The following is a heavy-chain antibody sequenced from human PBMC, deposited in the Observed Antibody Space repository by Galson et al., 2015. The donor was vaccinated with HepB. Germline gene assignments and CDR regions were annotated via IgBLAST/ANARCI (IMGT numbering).Heavy chain of an antibody. CDR3: ARCPFRNYYGSGTYFDY. J-gene: IGHJ4*02. D-gene: IGHD3-10*01. CDR2: IKQDGSEK. Sequence: SLRLSCAASGFTFSSYWMSWVRQAPGKGLEWVANIKQDGSEKYYVDSVKGRFTISRGNAKNSLYLQMNSLRVEDTAVYYCARCPFRNYYGSGTYFDYWGQGTQVAVSS. CDR1: GFTFSSYW. V-gene: IGHV3-7*01.